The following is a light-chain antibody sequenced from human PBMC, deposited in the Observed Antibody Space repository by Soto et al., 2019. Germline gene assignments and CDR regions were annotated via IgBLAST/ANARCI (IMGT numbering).Light chain of an antibody. CDR3: SSYTVINTAV. CDR1: SSDVGAYNY. V-gene: IGLV2-14*01. J-gene: IGLJ3*02. CDR2: EVT. Sequence: QSVLTQPASVSGSLGQSITISCTGTSSDVGAYNYVSWYQQHPDKAPKLLIFEVTNRPSGVSGRFSGSKSGITASLSISGLQPEDEADYYCSSYTVINTAVFGGGTKLTVL.